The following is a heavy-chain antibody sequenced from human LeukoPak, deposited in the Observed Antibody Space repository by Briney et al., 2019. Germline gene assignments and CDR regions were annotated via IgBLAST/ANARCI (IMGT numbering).Heavy chain of an antibody. CDR2: IYTSGST. CDR1: GGSISSYY. V-gene: IGHV4-4*07. D-gene: IGHD2-2*01. CDR3: ARDLRVPAATYYYYYYYMDV. Sequence: PLETLSLTCTVSGGSISSYYWSWIRQPAGKGLEWIGRIYTSGSTNYNPSLKSRVTMSVDTSKNQFSLKLSSVTAADTAVYYCARDLRVPAATYYYYYYYMDVWGKGTTVTVSS. J-gene: IGHJ6*03.